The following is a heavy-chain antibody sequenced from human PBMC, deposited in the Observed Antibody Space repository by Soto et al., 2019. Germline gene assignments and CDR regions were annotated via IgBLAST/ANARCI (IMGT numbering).Heavy chain of an antibody. J-gene: IGHJ4*02. Sequence: ASVKVSCKASGYTFTSYGISWLRRAPGQGLEWMGWISAYNGNTNYAQKLQGRVTMTTDTSTSTAYMELRSLRSDDTAVYYCARVHSSSWYPYYFDYCGQGTLVTAPQ. CDR1: GYTFTSYG. CDR2: ISAYNGNT. V-gene: IGHV1-18*01. CDR3: ARVHSSSWYPYYFDY. D-gene: IGHD6-13*01.